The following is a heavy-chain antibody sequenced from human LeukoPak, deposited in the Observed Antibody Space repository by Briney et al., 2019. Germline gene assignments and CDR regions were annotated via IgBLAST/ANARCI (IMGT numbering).Heavy chain of an antibody. Sequence: SESLSLTCAVYGGSFSGYYWSWIRQPPGKGLEWIGEINHSGSTNYNPSLKSRVTISVDTSKNQFSLKLSSVTAADTAVYYCARGRSTVVTSDYWYFDLWGRGTLVTVSS. D-gene: IGHD4-23*01. V-gene: IGHV4-34*01. CDR1: GGSFSGYY. J-gene: IGHJ2*01. CDR2: INHSGST. CDR3: ARGRSTVVTSDYWYFDL.